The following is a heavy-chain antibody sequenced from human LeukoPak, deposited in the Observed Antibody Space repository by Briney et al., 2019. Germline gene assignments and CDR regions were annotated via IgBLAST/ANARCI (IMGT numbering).Heavy chain of an antibody. J-gene: IGHJ4*02. CDR1: GGSISSYY. CDR2: IYTSGST. Sequence: PSETLSLTCTVSGGSISSYYGSWIRQPAGKGLEWIGRIYTSGSTNYNPSLKSRVTMSVDTSKNQFSLKLSSVTAADTAVYYCARVDYYGSGSPYFDYWGQGTLVTVSS. CDR3: ARVDYYGSGSPYFDY. D-gene: IGHD3-10*01. V-gene: IGHV4-4*07.